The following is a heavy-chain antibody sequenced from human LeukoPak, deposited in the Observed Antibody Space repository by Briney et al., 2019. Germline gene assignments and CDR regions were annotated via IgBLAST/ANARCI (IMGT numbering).Heavy chain of an antibody. D-gene: IGHD4/OR15-4a*01. Sequence: SVKVSCKASGYTFTSYDINWVRQATGQGLEWMGGIIPIFGTANYAQKFQGRVTITADESTSTAYMELSSLRSEDTAVYYCARDFGDYAFDYWGQGTLVTVSS. CDR1: GYTFTSYD. CDR2: IIPIFGTA. J-gene: IGHJ4*02. V-gene: IGHV1-69*13. CDR3: ARDFGDYAFDY.